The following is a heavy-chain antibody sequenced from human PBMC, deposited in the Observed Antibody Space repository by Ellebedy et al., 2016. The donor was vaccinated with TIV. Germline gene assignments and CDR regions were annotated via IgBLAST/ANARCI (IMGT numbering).Heavy chain of an antibody. J-gene: IGHJ6*03. V-gene: IGHV3-9*01. CDR3: ARDGVVVPAAMIYYYYMDV. CDR1: GFTFDDYA. Sequence: SLKISCAASGFTFDDYAMHWVRQAPGKGLEWVSGISWNSGSIGYADSVKGRFTISRDNAKNSLYLQMNSLRAEDTALYYCARDGVVVPAAMIYYYYMDVWGKGTTVTVSS. D-gene: IGHD2-2*01. CDR2: ISWNSGSI.